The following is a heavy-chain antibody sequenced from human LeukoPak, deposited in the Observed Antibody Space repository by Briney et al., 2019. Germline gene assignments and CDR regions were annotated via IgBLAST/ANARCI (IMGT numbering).Heavy chain of an antibody. CDR1: GYTFTGYY. CDR3: ARAASTMIVVATTRGAFDI. CDR2: INPNSGGT. D-gene: IGHD3-22*01. V-gene: IGHV1-2*06. J-gene: IGHJ3*02. Sequence: GASVKVSCKASGYTFTGYYMHWVRQAPGQGLEWMGRINPNSGGTNYAQKSQGRVTMTRDTSISTAYMELSRLRSDDTAVYYCARAASTMIVVATTRGAFDIWGQGTMVTVSS.